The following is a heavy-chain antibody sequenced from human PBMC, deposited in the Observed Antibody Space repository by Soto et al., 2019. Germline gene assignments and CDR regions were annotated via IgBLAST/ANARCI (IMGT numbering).Heavy chain of an antibody. CDR3: ARVVGATSWVYYYGMDV. J-gene: IGHJ6*02. Sequence: QVQLVQSGAEVKKPGASVKVSCKASGYTFTGYYMHWVRQAPGQGLEWRGWINPNSGGTNYAQKFQGRVTMTRDTSSSTAYMELSRLRSDDTAVYYCARVVGATSWVYYYGMDVWGQGTTVTVSS. D-gene: IGHD1-26*01. V-gene: IGHV1-2*02. CDR2: INPNSGGT. CDR1: GYTFTGYY.